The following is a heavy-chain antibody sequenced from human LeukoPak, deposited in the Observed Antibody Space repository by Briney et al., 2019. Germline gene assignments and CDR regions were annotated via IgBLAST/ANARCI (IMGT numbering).Heavy chain of an antibody. D-gene: IGHD6-19*01. J-gene: IGHJ5*02. CDR2: IDIPGNT. CDR3: ARAVAGTHWFDP. V-gene: IGHV3-13*01. Sequence: GGSLRLSCAASGFTFDDYAMHWVRQATGKGLEWVSGIDIPGNTYYTDSVKGRFTMSRESAKNSLYLQMNSLRVGDTAVYYCARAVAGTHWFDPWGQGTLVTVSS. CDR1: GFTFDDYA.